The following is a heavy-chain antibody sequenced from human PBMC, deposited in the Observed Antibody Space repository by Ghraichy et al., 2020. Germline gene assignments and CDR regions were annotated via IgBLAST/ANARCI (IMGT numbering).Heavy chain of an antibody. D-gene: IGHD2-2*01. CDR1: GFTFTSSA. V-gene: IGHV1-58*01. J-gene: IGHJ6*02. CDR2: IVVGSGNT. CDR3: AANRGGYCSSTSCPDIPDLPSNYYYYYGMDV. Sequence: SVKVSCKASGFTFTSSAVQWVRQARGQRLEWIGWIVVGSGNTNYAQKFQERVTITRDMSTSTAYMELSSLRSEDTAVYYCAANRGGYCSSTSCPDIPDLPSNYYYYYGMDVWGQGTTVTVSS.